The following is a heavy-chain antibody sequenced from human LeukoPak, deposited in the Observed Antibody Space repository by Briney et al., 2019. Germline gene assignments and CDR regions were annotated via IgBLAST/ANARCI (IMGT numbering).Heavy chain of an antibody. CDR1: GHSFTTNW. Sequence: GESLKISCKGSGHSFTTNWIGWVRQMPGKGLEWMGSIYLGDSDTIYSPSFQGQVTISADRSISTAYLQWSSLKASDTAMYYRARHSSGASTSPHDYWGQGTLVTVSS. CDR2: IYLGDSDT. CDR3: ARHSSGASTSPHDY. D-gene: IGHD1-26*01. J-gene: IGHJ4*02. V-gene: IGHV5-51*01.